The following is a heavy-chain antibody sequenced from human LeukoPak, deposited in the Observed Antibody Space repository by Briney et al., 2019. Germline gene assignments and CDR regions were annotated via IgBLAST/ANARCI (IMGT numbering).Heavy chain of an antibody. CDR3: ARADSYYYGSGSYYSNWFDP. Sequence: GGSLRLSCAASGFTFSDYYMSWIRQAPGKGLERVSYISSSGSTIYYADSVKGRFTISGDNAKNSLYLQMNSLRAEDTAVYYCARADSYYYGSGSYYSNWFDPWGQGTLVTVSS. J-gene: IGHJ5*02. CDR1: GFTFSDYY. D-gene: IGHD3-10*01. V-gene: IGHV3-11*01. CDR2: ISSSGSTI.